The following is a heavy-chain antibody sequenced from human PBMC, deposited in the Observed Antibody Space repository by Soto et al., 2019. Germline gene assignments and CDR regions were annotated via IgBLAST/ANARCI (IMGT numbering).Heavy chain of an antibody. CDR3: ARDLDYRGEGGDY. CDR1: GFTFSSYA. D-gene: IGHD4-17*01. V-gene: IGHV3-30-3*01. CDR2: ISYDGSNK. Sequence: QVQLVESGGGVVQPGRSLRLSCAASGFTFSSYAMHWVRQAPGKGLEWVTVISYDGSNKYYADSVKGRFTISRDNSKNTLYLHMNSLRAEDTAVYYCARDLDYRGEGGDYWGQGTLVTVSS. J-gene: IGHJ4*02.